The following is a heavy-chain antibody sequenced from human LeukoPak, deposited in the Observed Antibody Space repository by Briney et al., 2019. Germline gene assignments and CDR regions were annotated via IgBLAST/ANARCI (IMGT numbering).Heavy chain of an antibody. CDR1: GFTFSSYS. D-gene: IGHD6-19*01. CDR3: AKRSAESSGYFDY. V-gene: IGHV3-23*01. J-gene: IGHJ4*02. CDR2: ITGSGAFT. Sequence: PGGSLRLSCAASGFTFSSYSMTWVRQAPGKGLEWVSAITGSGAFTDYADSVQGRVTISRDNSKNTLYLQMNSLRAEDTAVYYCAKRSAESSGYFDYWGQGTLVTVSS.